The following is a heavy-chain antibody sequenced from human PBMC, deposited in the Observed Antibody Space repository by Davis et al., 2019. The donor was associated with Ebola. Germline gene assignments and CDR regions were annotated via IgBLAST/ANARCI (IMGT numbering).Heavy chain of an antibody. V-gene: IGHV5-51*03. D-gene: IGHD3-3*01. CDR3: ARRQFGVGNAFDI. CDR2: IYPGDSDT. Sequence: PGESLKISCKGSGYSFTSYWIGWVRQMPGKGLEWMGIIYPGDSDTTYSPSFQGQVTISADKSISTAYLQWSSLKASDTAMYYCARRQFGVGNAFDIWGQGTMVTVSS. CDR1: GYSFTSYW. J-gene: IGHJ3*02.